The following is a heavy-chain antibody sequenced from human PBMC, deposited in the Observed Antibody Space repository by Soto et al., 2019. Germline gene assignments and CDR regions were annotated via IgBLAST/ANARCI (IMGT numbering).Heavy chain of an antibody. J-gene: IGHJ5*02. CDR1: GGSISSGGYY. CDR2: IYYSGST. Sequence: PSETLSLTCTVSGGSISSGGYYWSWIRQHPGKGLEWIGYIYYSGSTYYNPSLKSRVTISVDTSKNQFSLKLSSVTAADTAVYYCAREGDRSSSPPNNWFDPWGQGTLVTVSS. CDR3: AREGDRSSSPPNNWFDP. V-gene: IGHV4-31*03. D-gene: IGHD6-13*01.